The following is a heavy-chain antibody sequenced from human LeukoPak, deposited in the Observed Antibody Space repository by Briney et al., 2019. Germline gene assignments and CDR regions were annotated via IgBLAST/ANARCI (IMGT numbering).Heavy chain of an antibody. CDR1: GGSISSGSYY. Sequence: SETLSLTCTVSGGSISSGSYYWGWIRQPPGKGLEWIGSIYYSGITDYNPSLKSRVTISVDTSKNQFSLKLSSVTAADTAVYYCARVPPWYMDVWGKGTTITVSS. CDR3: ARVPPWYMDV. V-gene: IGHV4-39*07. CDR2: IYYSGIT. J-gene: IGHJ6*03.